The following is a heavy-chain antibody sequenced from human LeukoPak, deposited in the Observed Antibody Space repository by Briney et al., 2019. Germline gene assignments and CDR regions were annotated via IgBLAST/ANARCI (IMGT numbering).Heavy chain of an antibody. J-gene: IGHJ5*02. V-gene: IGHV1-69*04. Sequence: SVKVSCKASGGTFSSYAISWVRQAPGQGLEWMGRIIPILGIANYAQKFQGRVTITADKSTSTAYMELSSLRSEDTAVYYGARDHSGRIAVAGRDPGWFDPWGQGTLVTVSS. CDR3: ARDHSGRIAVAGRDPGWFDP. CDR1: GGTFSSYA. CDR2: IIPILGIA. D-gene: IGHD6-19*01.